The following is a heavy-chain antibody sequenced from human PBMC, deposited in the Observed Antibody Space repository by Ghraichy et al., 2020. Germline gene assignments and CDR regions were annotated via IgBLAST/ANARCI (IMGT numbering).Heavy chain of an antibody. CDR3: VRDWGLSQSSPILGDY. CDR2: IREDGDTK. D-gene: IGHD2-2*01. CDR1: GFVFSDFW. J-gene: IGHJ4*02. Sequence: GGPLRLSCAASGFVFSDFWMSWVRQAPGKGLEWVADIREDGDTKYYVDSVKGRFTISRDNAKNSVFLQMNSLRVEDTAVYYCVRDWGLSQSSPILGDYWGQGTLVAVSS. V-gene: IGHV3-7*01.